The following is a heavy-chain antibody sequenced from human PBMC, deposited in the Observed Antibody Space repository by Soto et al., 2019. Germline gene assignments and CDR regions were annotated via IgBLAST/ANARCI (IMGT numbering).Heavy chain of an antibody. V-gene: IGHV3-33*01. Sequence: QVQLVESGGGVVQPGRSLRLSCAASGFTFSSYGMHWVRQAPGKGLEWVAVIWYDGSNKYYADSVKGRFTISRDNSKNTLYLQMNSLRAEDTAVYYCARERGIAAAGRWTNWFDPWGQGTLVTVSS. D-gene: IGHD6-13*01. CDR3: ARERGIAAAGRWTNWFDP. CDR1: GFTFSSYG. J-gene: IGHJ5*02. CDR2: IWYDGSNK.